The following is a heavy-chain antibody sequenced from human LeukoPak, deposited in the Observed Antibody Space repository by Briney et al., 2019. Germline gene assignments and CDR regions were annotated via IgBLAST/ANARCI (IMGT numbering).Heavy chain of an antibody. CDR3: AKRSGNSGGYFDY. J-gene: IGHJ4*02. CDR2: IISSGAGT. V-gene: IGHV3-23*01. CDR1: GFTFSSYA. Sequence: GGSLRLSCAASGFTFSSYAMSWVRQAPGKGLEWVSTIISSGAGTSVDSVKGRFTISRDNSKNTLYLQMNSLRAEDAAVYYCAKRSGNSGGYFDYWGQGTLVTVSS. D-gene: IGHD4-23*01.